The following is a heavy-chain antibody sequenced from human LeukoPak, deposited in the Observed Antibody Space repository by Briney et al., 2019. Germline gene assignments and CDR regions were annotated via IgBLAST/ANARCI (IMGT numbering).Heavy chain of an antibody. J-gene: IGHJ4*02. D-gene: IGHD3-9*01. CDR3: ARPPVYDILTGYYTHDY. CDR2: IYPGDSDT. CDR1: GYSFTSYW. Sequence: PGESLKISCKGSGYSFTSYWIGWVRQMPGKGLEWMGIIYPGDSDTRYSPSFQGQVTISADKSISTAYLQWSSLKASDTAMYYCARPPVYDILTGYYTHDYWGQGTLVTVSS. V-gene: IGHV5-51*01.